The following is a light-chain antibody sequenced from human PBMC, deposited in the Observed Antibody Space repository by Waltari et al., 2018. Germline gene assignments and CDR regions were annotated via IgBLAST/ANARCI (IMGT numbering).Light chain of an antibody. V-gene: IGKV1-39*01. CDR2: AAS. CDR3: QQGYSIPVT. Sequence: DVQMTQSPSFLSAAVGDRVTITCRTSQSISIYLNWYQQRPGKAPKFLIYAASSLQSGVPSRFSGSGSGTDFTLIISSLQPEDFATYYCQQGYSIPVTFGQGTKLEI. CDR1: QSISIY. J-gene: IGKJ2*01.